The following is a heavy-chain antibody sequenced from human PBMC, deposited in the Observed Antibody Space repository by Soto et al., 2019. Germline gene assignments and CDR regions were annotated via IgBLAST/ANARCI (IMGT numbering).Heavy chain of an antibody. D-gene: IGHD2-15*01. Sequence: SVKVSCKASGGTFSSYAISWVRQAPGQGLEWMGGIIPIFGTANYAQKFQGRVTITADESTSTAYMELSSLRSEDTAVYYCARDSYCSGGSCYQYYFDYWGQGTLVTVSS. CDR1: GGTFSSYA. CDR2: IIPIFGTA. J-gene: IGHJ4*02. V-gene: IGHV1-69*13. CDR3: ARDSYCSGGSCYQYYFDY.